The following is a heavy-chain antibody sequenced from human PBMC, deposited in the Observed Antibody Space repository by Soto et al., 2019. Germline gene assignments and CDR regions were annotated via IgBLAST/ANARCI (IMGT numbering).Heavy chain of an antibody. D-gene: IGHD5-18*01. CDR2: IRNKDNNFAT. CDR1: GFPIRSYC. V-gene: IGHV3-73*01. J-gene: IGHJ4*02. CDR3: TSLRDWTAVDPFDY. Sequence: GGSLWLHLSSPGFPIRSYCLKLVPPGPREGLEWVGRIRNKDNNFATADTASVNGRFTISRDDSKNTVYLQMSSLRIDDTAVYYCTSLRDWTAVDPFDYWGLRTLVTVSS.